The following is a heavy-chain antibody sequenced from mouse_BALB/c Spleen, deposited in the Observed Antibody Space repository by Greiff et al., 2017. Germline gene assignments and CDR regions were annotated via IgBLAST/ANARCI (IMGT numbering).Heavy chain of an antibody. J-gene: IGHJ4*01. D-gene: IGHD2-14*01. CDR3: ARRRLWARYDRGYYAMDY. CDR2: IYPGGGYT. V-gene: IGHV1-63*02. CDR1: GYTFTNYW. Sequence: VQRVESGAELVRPGTSVKISCKASGYTFTNYWLGWVKQRPGHGLEWIGDIYPGGGYTNYNEKFKGKATLTADTSSSTAYMQLSSLTSEDTAVYYCARRRLWARYDRGYYAMDYWGQGTSVTVSS.